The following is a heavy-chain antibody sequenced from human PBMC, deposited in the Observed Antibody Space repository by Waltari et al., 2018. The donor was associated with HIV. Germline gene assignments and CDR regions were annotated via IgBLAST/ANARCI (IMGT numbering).Heavy chain of an antibody. J-gene: IGHJ4*02. CDR2: IRSDGGTN. CDR1: GFTFSSYD. D-gene: IGHD5-12*01. V-gene: IGHV3-30*02. CDR3: ARDPILGYSHILGSFDS. Sequence: QLVESGGGVVQPGGSLRLSCAASGFTFSSYDMHWVRQAPGKGLEWVAFIRSDGGTNYYADSLKGRFTISRDNSKNNLYLQVGSLSTEDTAVYYCARDPILGYSHILGSFDSWGQGTLVTVAS.